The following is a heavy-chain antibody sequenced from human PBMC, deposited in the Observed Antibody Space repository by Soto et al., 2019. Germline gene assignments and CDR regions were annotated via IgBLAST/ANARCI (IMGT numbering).Heavy chain of an antibody. CDR3: ARVFQQLVVKVVVPAAMYFDY. Sequence: PSETLSLTCAVYGGSFSGYYWSWIRQPPGKGLEWIGEINHSGSTNYNPSLKSRVTISVDTSKNQFSLKLSSVTAADTAVYYCARVFQQLVVKVVVPAAMYFDYWGQGTLVTVSS. D-gene: IGHD2-2*01. CDR2: INHSGST. CDR1: GGSFSGYY. J-gene: IGHJ4*02. V-gene: IGHV4-34*01.